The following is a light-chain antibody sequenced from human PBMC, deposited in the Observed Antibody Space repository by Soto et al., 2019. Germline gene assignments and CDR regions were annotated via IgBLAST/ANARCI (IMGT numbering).Light chain of an antibody. J-gene: IGKJ1*01. Sequence: EIVLTQSPGTLSLYPGERATLSCRASQSVTSSYLAWYQQKPGQAPRVLIYGASIRATGIPDRFSGSGSGTDFTLTIGRLDPEDFAVYYCQQYGSSPPRSFGQGTKVEIK. CDR2: GAS. V-gene: IGKV3-20*01. CDR1: QSVTSSY. CDR3: QQYGSSPPRS.